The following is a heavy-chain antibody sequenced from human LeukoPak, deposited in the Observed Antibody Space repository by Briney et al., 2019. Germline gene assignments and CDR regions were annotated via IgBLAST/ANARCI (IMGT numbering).Heavy chain of an antibody. J-gene: IGHJ4*02. V-gene: IGHV3-74*01. CDR3: ARSNQADDY. D-gene: IGHD4-11*01. CDR2: INTGGSST. Sequence: GGSLRLSCAASGFTFSSYWMHWVRQVPGKGLVWVSRINTGGSSTTYADSVKGRFTISRDNAKNTLYSQMNSLRAEDTAVYYCARSNQADDYWGQGTLVTVSS. CDR1: GFTFSSYW.